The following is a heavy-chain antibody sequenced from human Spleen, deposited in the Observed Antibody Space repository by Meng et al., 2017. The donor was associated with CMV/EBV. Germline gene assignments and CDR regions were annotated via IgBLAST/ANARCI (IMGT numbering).Heavy chain of an antibody. Sequence: GESLKISCAASGFTFSSYWMHWVRQAPGKGLVWVSRINSDGSSTSYADSVKGRFTISRDNAKNSLYLQMNSLRAEDTAVYYCARGYDSSGWSGSGYWGQGTLVTVSS. CDR3: ARGYDSSGWSGSGY. J-gene: IGHJ4*02. V-gene: IGHV3-74*01. CDR1: GFTFSSYW. D-gene: IGHD6-19*01. CDR2: INSDGSST.